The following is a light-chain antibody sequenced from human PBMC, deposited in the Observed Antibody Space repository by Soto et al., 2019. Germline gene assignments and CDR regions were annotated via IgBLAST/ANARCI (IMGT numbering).Light chain of an antibody. CDR3: QQRSNSPRT. CDR1: QNVSSGL. CDR2: AAS. Sequence: IQLRQPPGPVSLSPGGSATVPCRRSQNVSSGLLAWYQHKPGQAPSLLIYAASNRATGIPARFSGSGSGTDFTLTISSLEPEDFAVYYCQQRSNSPRTFGQGTKVDIK. J-gene: IGKJ1*01. V-gene: IGKV3-11*01.